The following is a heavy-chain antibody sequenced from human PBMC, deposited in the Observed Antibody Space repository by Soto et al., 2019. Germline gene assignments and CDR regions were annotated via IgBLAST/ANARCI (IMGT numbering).Heavy chain of an antibody. J-gene: IGHJ5*02. CDR3: ARERPDGARLDP. Sequence: SETLSLTCTVSGGSISSGDYYWSWIRQPPGKGLEWIGYIYHSGSTYYNPSLKSRVTISVDTSKNQFSLKLSSVTAADTAVYYCARERPDGARLDPWGQGTLVTAPQ. V-gene: IGHV4-30-4*01. D-gene: IGHD6-6*01. CDR2: IYHSGST. CDR1: GGSISSGDYY.